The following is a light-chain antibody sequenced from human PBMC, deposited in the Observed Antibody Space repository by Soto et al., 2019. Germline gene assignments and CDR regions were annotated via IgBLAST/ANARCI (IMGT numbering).Light chain of an antibody. CDR2: ATS. Sequence: DVQMTQSPSSLSAFVGDRVTITCRASQGIAPYLAWFQQKPGKVPKLLIYATSTLQSGVPSRFSGSGSGTDFTLAINGLQPEDVGTYYCQKYNSAPLTFGGGTKVAIK. CDR3: QKYNSAPLT. V-gene: IGKV1-27*01. J-gene: IGKJ4*01. CDR1: QGIAPY.